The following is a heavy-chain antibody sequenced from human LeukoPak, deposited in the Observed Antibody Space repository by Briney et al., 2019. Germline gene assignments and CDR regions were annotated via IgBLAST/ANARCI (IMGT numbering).Heavy chain of an antibody. Sequence: SQTLSLTFAISGDSVSRDSAAWNWIRQSPSRGLEWLGRTYYRSKWYVDYAVSVKGRINVNPDASKNQFSLQLTSMSPEDTAVYYCARAVVVAAEWNDAFDLWGQGTLVTVSS. J-gene: IGHJ3*01. V-gene: IGHV6-1*01. CDR1: GDSVSRDSAA. CDR2: TYYRSKWYV. D-gene: IGHD2-15*01. CDR3: ARAVVVAAEWNDAFDL.